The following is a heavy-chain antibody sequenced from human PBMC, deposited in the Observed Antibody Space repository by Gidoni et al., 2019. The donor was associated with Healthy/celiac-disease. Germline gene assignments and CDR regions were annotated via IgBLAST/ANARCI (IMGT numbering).Heavy chain of an antibody. D-gene: IGHD6-19*01. CDR1: GFTFSSYW. J-gene: IGHJ2*01. CDR2: IKQDGSEK. Sequence: EVQLVESGGGLVQPGGSLRLSCAASGFTFSSYWMSWVRQAPGKGLEWVANIKQDGSEKYYVDSVKGRFTISRDNAKNSLYLQMNSLRAEDTAVYYCARVRGIAVAAFYWYFDLWGRGTLVTVSS. V-gene: IGHV3-7*01. CDR3: ARVRGIAVAAFYWYFDL.